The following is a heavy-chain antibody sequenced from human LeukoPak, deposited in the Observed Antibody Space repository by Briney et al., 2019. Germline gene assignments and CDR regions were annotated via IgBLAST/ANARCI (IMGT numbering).Heavy chain of an antibody. V-gene: IGHV3-13*01. D-gene: IGHD5/OR15-5a*01. CDR2: IGIGDDT. J-gene: IGHJ3*02. Sequence: GGSLRLSCAASGFTFRDYDMHWVRQVPGRGLEWVSAIGIGDDTHYPDSVKGRFTISRENAKNSLYLQMNTIRDGDTAVYYCIRGGIRVSGIDAFDIWGQGTMVTVSS. CDR3: IRGGIRVSGIDAFDI. CDR1: GFTFRDYD.